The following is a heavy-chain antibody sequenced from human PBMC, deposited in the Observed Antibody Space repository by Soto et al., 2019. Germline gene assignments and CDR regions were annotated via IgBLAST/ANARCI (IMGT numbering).Heavy chain of an antibody. V-gene: IGHV4-59*01. Sequence: SETLSLTCTVSGGSISSYYWSWIRQPPGKGLEWIGYIYYSGSTNYNPSLKSRVTISVDTSKNQFSLKLSSVTAADTAVYYCARDATSGWLQFPGLRNYVQYNWFDPWGQGPLVNVS. CDR1: GGSISSYY. CDR3: ARDATSGWLQFPGLRNYVQYNWFDP. D-gene: IGHD5-12*01. J-gene: IGHJ5*02. CDR2: IYYSGST.